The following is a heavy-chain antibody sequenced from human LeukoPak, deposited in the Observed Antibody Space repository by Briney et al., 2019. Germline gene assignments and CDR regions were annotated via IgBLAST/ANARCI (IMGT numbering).Heavy chain of an antibody. CDR3: ASGYSSVPA. Sequence: PSETLSLTCTVSGGSIRGYNCSWIRQPPGRGLEWIVYISYNSGSTNYNPSLKSRVSISADTSKNQCSLKLSSVTIADTAVYYCASGYSSVPAWGQGTLVTVSS. D-gene: IGHD5-12*01. J-gene: IGHJ5*02. CDR2: ISYNSGST. V-gene: IGHV4-59*01. CDR1: GGSIRGYN.